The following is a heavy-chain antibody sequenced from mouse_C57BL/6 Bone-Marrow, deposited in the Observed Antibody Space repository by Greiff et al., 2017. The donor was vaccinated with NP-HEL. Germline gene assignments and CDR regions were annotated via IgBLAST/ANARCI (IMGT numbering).Heavy chain of an antibody. Sequence: EVQLQQSGPELVKPGASVKISCKASGYTFTDYYMNWVKQSHGKSLEWIGDINPNNGGTSYNQKFKGKATLTVDKSSSTAYMELRSLTSEDSAVYYCAPQTAQAPFAYWGQGTLVTVSA. J-gene: IGHJ3*01. CDR2: INPNNGGT. CDR3: APQTAQAPFAY. V-gene: IGHV1-26*01. CDR1: GYTFTDYY. D-gene: IGHD3-2*02.